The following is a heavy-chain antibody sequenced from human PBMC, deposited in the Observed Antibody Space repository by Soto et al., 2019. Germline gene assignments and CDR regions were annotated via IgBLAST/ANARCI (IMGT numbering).Heavy chain of an antibody. V-gene: IGHV1-69*13. D-gene: IGHD6-19*01. CDR1: GGTFSSYA. CDR3: ARGYSSGWYPSYYFDY. Sequence: SVKVSCEASGGTFSSYAISWVRQAPGQGLEWMGGIIPIFGTANYAQKFQGRVTITADESTSTAYMELSSLRSEDTAVYYCARGYSSGWYPSYYFDYWGQGTLVTVSS. CDR2: IIPIFGTA. J-gene: IGHJ4*02.